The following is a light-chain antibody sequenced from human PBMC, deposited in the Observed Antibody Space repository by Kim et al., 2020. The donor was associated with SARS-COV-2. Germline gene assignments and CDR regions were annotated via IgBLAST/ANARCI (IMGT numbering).Light chain of an antibody. CDR3: QQYNAYPHT. V-gene: IGKV1-5*01. Sequence: SASVGDRVTINCRASQSVYNWMAWYQHKPGKAPKLLMYDASTLESGIPSRFSGSGYGTEFILTINSLHPDDFATYYCQQYNAYPHTFGQGTKLEI. CDR1: QSVYNW. CDR2: DAS. J-gene: IGKJ2*01.